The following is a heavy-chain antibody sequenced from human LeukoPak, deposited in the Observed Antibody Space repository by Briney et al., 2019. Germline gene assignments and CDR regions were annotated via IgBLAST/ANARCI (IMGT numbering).Heavy chain of an antibody. CDR2: ISSRGST. D-gene: IGHD6-13*01. V-gene: IGHV4-4*07. CDR3: ARDLLRGETGSWFEAFDL. CDR1: GASISSNY. Sequence: SETLSLTCTVSGASISSNYWSWIRQPAGKGLEWVGRISSRGSTLYNPSLKSRLTLSIDTSNNYFSMSLNSVTAADTAIYFCARDLLRGETGSWFEAFDLWGQGTMVTVSP. J-gene: IGHJ3*01.